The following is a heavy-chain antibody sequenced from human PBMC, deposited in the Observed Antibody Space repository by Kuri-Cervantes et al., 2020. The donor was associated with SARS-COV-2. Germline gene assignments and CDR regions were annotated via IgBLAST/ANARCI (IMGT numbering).Heavy chain of an antibody. Sequence: LRLSCAISGDSVSSNSAAWNWIRQSPSRGLEWLGRTYYRSKWYNDYAVSVKSRITINPDTSKNQFSLQLNSVTPEDTAVYYCARAQYCSSTSCVDYWGQGTLVTVSS. J-gene: IGHJ4*02. CDR1: GDSVSSNSAA. CDR3: ARAQYCSSTSCVDY. D-gene: IGHD2-2*01. CDR2: TYYRSKWYN. V-gene: IGHV6-1*01.